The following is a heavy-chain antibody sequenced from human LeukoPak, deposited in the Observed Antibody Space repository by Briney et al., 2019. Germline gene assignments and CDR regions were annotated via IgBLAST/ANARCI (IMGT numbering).Heavy chain of an antibody. Sequence: ASVKVSCKASGYTFSNYAISWVRQAPGQGLEWMGWISAYNGNTNYAPKLQGRVTMTTDTSTSAAYMELRSLRSDDTAVYYCATAWGEVIAARPYYFDYWGQGSLVTVSS. V-gene: IGHV1-18*01. J-gene: IGHJ4*02. CDR2: ISAYNGNT. D-gene: IGHD6-6*01. CDR3: ATAWGEVIAARPYYFDY. CDR1: GYTFSNYA.